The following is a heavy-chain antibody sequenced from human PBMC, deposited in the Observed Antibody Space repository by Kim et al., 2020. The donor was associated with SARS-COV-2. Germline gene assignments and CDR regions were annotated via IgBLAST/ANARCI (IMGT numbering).Heavy chain of an antibody. D-gene: IGHD3-10*01. V-gene: IGHV1-3*04. CDR2: INIGDGNT. CDR1: GYIFSKNG. CDR3: ARGGPFSGSGSPFDY. J-gene: IGHJ4*02. Sequence: SVKVSCKASGYIFSKNGIDWVRQGPGQRLEWMGWINIGDGNTEYSEKFYDRLTITRDTSASASYLELSRLTSEDSGVYYCARGGPFSGSGSPFDYWGQGTLVIVSS.